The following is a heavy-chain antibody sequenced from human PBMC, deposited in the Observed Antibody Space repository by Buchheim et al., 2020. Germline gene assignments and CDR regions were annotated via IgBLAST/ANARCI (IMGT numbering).Heavy chain of an antibody. CDR3: ARVERDIVVVPAAGRYYYGMDV. Sequence: QVQLQQWGAGLLKPSETLSLTCAVYGGSFSGYYWSWIRQPPGKGLEWIGEINHSGSTNYNPSLKSRVTISVDTSKNQFSLKLSSVTAADTAVYYCARVERDIVVVPAAGRYYYGMDVWGQGTT. CDR1: GGSFSGYY. J-gene: IGHJ6*02. D-gene: IGHD2-2*01. V-gene: IGHV4-34*01. CDR2: INHSGST.